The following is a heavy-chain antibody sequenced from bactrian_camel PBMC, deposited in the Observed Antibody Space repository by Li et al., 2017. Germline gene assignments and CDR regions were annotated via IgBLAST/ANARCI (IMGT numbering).Heavy chain of an antibody. D-gene: IGHD7*01. V-gene: IGHV3S57*01. CDR1: EDTYSEHN. CDR2: IDGRRT. Sequence: HVQLVESGGGTAQAGGSLRLSCAASEDTYSEHNMAWFRQAPGKEREGVAGIDGRRTVYTDSVKGRFTISQEKGKNTVYLRMNSLKPDDAGTYICAYESGTTPDLCRRRGPGGYFGQGTQVTVS. J-gene: IGHJ4*01.